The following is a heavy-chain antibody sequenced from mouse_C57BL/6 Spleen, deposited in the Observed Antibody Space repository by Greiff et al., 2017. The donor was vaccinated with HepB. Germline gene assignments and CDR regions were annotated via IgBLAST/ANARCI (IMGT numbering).Heavy chain of an antibody. J-gene: IGHJ3*01. D-gene: IGHD2-1*01. CDR2: IRLKSDNYAT. CDR1: GFTFSNYW. Sequence: GGGLVQPGGSMKLSCVASGFTFSNYWMNWVRQSPEKGLEWVAQIRLKSDNYATHYAESVKGRFTISRDDSKSSVYLQMNNLRAEDTGIYYCTWGNYVAWFAYWGQGTLVTVSA. V-gene: IGHV6-3*01. CDR3: TWGNYVAWFAY.